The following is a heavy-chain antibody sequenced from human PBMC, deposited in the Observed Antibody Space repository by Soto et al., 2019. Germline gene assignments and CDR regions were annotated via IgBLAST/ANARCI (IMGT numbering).Heavy chain of an antibody. CDR2: INDSGDI. CDR3: ARGLILCFGELSRRGGYYYYMDV. Sequence: QVQLQQWGAGLLKPSETLSLTCAVYGGSFSGYQWSWIRQTPGKGLEWSGGINDSGDINYNPSLKSRVTILVDSPKKQISLRLSSVTAADTAVYYCARGLILCFGELSRRGGYYYYMDVWGKGTTVTVSS. V-gene: IGHV4-34*01. CDR1: GGSFSGYQ. J-gene: IGHJ6*03. D-gene: IGHD3-10*01.